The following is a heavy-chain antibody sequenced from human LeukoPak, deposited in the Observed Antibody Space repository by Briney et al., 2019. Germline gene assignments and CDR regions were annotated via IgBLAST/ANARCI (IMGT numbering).Heavy chain of an antibody. V-gene: IGHV6-1*01. CDR1: GDSVSSNSAA. Sequence: SQTLSLTCAISGDSVSSNSAAWIWIRQSPSRGLEWLGRTYFRSKWFNDYAVSVKGRITINPDTSKNQFSLQLNSVTPEDTAVYYCARDHDSLPLDYWGQGTLVTVSS. J-gene: IGHJ4*02. CDR2: TYFRSKWFN. CDR3: ARDHDSLPLDY. D-gene: IGHD3-22*01.